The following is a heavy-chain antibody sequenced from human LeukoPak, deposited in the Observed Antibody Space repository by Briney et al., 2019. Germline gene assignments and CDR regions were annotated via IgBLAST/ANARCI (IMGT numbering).Heavy chain of an antibody. CDR3: ARVNILTGYGEFDY. J-gene: IGHJ4*02. D-gene: IGHD3-9*01. CDR1: GYSISSGYY. CDR2: IYHSGST. Sequence: SETLSLTCAASGYSISSGYYWGWIRPPPGKGLEWIGSIYHSGSTYYNPSLKSRVTISVDTSKNQFSLKLSSVTAADTAVYYCARVNILTGYGEFDYWGQGTLVTVSS. V-gene: IGHV4-38-2*01.